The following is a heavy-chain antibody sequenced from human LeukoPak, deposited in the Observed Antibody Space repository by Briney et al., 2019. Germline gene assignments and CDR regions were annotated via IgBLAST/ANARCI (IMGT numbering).Heavy chain of an antibody. CDR2: IHTGGTT. V-gene: IGHV3-53*01. CDR3: AKGGCSSASCYTGDY. CDR1: GFDISYNY. J-gene: IGHJ4*02. Sequence: GGSLRLFCVASGFDISYNYVGWVRQAPGKGLEWVSVIHTGGTTYYADSVKGRFTISRDNSKNTLYLQMNSLRAEDTAVYYCAKGGCSSASCYTGDYWGQGTLVTVSS. D-gene: IGHD2-2*02.